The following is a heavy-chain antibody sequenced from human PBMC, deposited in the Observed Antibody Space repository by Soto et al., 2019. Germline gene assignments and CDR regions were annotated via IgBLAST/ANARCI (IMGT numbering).Heavy chain of an antibody. V-gene: IGHV1-8*01. D-gene: IGHD2-15*01. CDR1: GYTFTSYD. CDR3: ARGRRYCSGGSCRYYFDY. Sequence: ASVKVSCKASGYTFTSYDINWVRQATGQGLEWMGWMNPNSGNTGYAQKFQGRVTMTRNTSISTAYMELSSLRSEDTAVYYGARGRRYCSGGSCRYYFDYWGQGTLVTVSS. J-gene: IGHJ4*02. CDR2: MNPNSGNT.